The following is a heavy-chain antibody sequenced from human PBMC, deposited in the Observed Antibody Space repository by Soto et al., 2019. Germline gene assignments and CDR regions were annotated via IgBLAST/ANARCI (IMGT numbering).Heavy chain of an antibody. V-gene: IGHV1-18*01. CDR1: GYTFTSYG. D-gene: IGHD3-22*01. J-gene: IGHJ4*02. CDR3: ARKAYYYDSSGVNDFDY. Sequence: ASVKVSCKASGYTFTSYGISWVRQAQGQGLEWMGWISAYNGNTNYAQKLQGRVTMTTDTSTSTAYMELRSLRSDDTAVYYCARKAYYYDSSGVNDFDYWGQGTLVTVSS. CDR2: ISAYNGNT.